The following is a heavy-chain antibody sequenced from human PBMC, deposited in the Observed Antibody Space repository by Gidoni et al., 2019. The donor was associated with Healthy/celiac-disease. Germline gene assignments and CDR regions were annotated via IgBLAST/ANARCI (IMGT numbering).Heavy chain of an antibody. D-gene: IGHD4-17*01. CDR2: IYYSGST. CDR1: GGSLCSSSYY. V-gene: IGHV4-39*07. CDR3: ARAPATVTTDYGMDV. Sequence: QLQLQESRPGLVKPSETLSLTCTASGGSLCSSSYYWGWIRPPPGKGLEWIGSIYYSGSTYYNPSLKSRVTISVDTSKNQFSLKLSSVTAADTAVYYCARAPATVTTDYGMDVWGQGTTVTVSS. J-gene: IGHJ6*02.